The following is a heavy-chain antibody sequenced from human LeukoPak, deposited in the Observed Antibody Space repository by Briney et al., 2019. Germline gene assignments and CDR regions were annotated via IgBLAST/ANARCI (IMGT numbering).Heavy chain of an antibody. CDR2: IWYDGSNK. Sequence: GRSLRLSCAASGFTFSSYGMHWVRQAPGKGLEWVVVIWYDGSNKYYADSVKGRFTISRDNSKNMLYLQMNSLQAEDTAVYYCARAGYCSGGSCYGMDVWGQGTTVTVSS. J-gene: IGHJ6*02. CDR1: GFTFSSYG. V-gene: IGHV3-33*01. CDR3: ARAGYCSGGSCYGMDV. D-gene: IGHD2-15*01.